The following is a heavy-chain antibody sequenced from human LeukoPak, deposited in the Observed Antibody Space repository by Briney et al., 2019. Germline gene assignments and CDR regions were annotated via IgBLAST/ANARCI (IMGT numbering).Heavy chain of an antibody. J-gene: IGHJ1*01. CDR1: GYTFTSYG. V-gene: IGHV1-69*13. Sequence: SVKVSCKASGYTFTSYGISWVRQAPGQGLEWMGGIIPIFGTANYAQKFQGRVTITADESTSTAYMELSSLRSEDTAVFYCARDGRIATPTRTEYFQYWGQGTLVTVS. D-gene: IGHD6-25*01. CDR2: IIPIFGTA. CDR3: ARDGRIATPTRTEYFQY.